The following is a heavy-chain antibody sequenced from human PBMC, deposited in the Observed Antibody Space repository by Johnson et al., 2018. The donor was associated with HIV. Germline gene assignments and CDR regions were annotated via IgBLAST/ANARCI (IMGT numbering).Heavy chain of an antibody. D-gene: IGHD5-18*01. J-gene: IGHJ3*02. Sequence: EVQLVESGGGVVRPGGSLRLSCAASGFTSDDYGMSWVRQAPGKGLEWVSGINWNSGSIGYADSVKGRFTISRDNAKNSLYLQMNSLRAEDTALYYCARADTAMVRGAFDIWGQGTMVTVSS. CDR2: INWNSGSI. CDR1: GFTSDDYG. V-gene: IGHV3-20*04. CDR3: ARADTAMVRGAFDI.